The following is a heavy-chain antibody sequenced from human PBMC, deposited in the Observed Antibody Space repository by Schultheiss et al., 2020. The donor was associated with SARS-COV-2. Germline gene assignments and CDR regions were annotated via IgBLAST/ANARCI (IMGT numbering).Heavy chain of an antibody. D-gene: IGHD3-10*01. V-gene: IGHV3-23*01. Sequence: GGSLRLSCAASGFTFSSYAMSWVRQAPGKGLEWVSYISSSSSYTNYADSVKGRFTISRDNSKNTLYLQMNSLKTEDTAVYYCTTDRGLLWFGELSSFDYWGQGTLVTVSS. CDR1: GFTFSSYA. J-gene: IGHJ4*02. CDR2: ISSSSSYT. CDR3: TTDRGLLWFGELSSFDY.